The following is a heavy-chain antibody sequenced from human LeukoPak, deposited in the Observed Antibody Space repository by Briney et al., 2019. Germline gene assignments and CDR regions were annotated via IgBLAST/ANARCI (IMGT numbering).Heavy chain of an antibody. CDR2: ISYDGSNK. Sequence: GGSLRLSCAASGFTFSSYGMRWVRQAPGKGLEWVAVISYDGSNKYYADSVKGRFTISRDNSKNTLYLQMNSLRAEDTAVSYCAKEGVGAAIDYWGQGTLVTVSS. CDR3: AKEGVGAAIDY. CDR1: GFTFSSYG. D-gene: IGHD1-26*01. V-gene: IGHV3-30*18. J-gene: IGHJ4*02.